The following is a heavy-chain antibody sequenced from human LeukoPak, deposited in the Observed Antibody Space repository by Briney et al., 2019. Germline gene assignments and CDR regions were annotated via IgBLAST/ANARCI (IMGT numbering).Heavy chain of an antibody. CDR1: GDSVSSTSVA. D-gene: IGHD2-2*01. CDR3: ARGVQPLHESDAFDI. V-gene: IGHV6-1*01. Sequence: SQILSLTCDLSGDSVSSTSVAWNWIRQSPSRGLEWLGRTYSRSKWYNDYAVSVKSRITIKSDTSKNQFSLQLNSVTPEDTAVYYCARGVQPLHESDAFDIWGQGTMVTVSS. CDR2: TYSRSKWYN. J-gene: IGHJ3*02.